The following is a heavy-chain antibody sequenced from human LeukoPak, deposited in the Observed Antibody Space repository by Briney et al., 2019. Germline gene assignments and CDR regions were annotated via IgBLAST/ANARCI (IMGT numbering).Heavy chain of an antibody. CDR2: IYYSGST. J-gene: IGHJ6*02. V-gene: IGHV4-59*01. D-gene: IGHD3-10*01. Sequence: SETLSLTCTVSGGSISSYYWSWIRQPPGKGLEWIGYIYYSGSTNYNPSLKSRVTISVDTSKNQFSLKLSSVTAADTAVYYCARDLGSGTDDYTDYYYGMDIWGQGTTVTVSS. CDR3: ARDLGSGTDDYTDYYYGMDI. CDR1: GGSISSYY.